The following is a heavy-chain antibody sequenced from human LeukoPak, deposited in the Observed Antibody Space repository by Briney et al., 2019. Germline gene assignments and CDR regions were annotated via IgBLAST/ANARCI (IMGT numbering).Heavy chain of an antibody. J-gene: IGHJ6*03. CDR1: GGTFSSYA. V-gene: IGHV1-69*13. D-gene: IGHD1-14*01. CDR2: IIPIFGTA. Sequence: SVKVSCKASGGTFSSYAISWVRQAPGQGLEWMGGIIPIFGTANYAQKFQGRVTITADESTSTAYMELSSLRSEDTAVYYCARATKREPYYYYYYMDVWGKGTTVTVSS. CDR3: ARATKREPYYYYYYMDV.